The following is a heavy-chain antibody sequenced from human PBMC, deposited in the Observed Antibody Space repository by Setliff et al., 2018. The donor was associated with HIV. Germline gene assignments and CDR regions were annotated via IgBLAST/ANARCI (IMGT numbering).Heavy chain of an antibody. V-gene: IGHV3-74*01. Sequence: PGGSLRLSCAASGFTFSGYWMHWVRQAPGKGLVWASRINSDGSSTNYADPVKGRFTISRDDSANTLFMQMDSLGAEDTAIYYCATRHDYWDGSGNWDSAFDVWGLGTVVTVSS. CDR3: ATRHDYWDGSGNWDSAFDV. J-gene: IGHJ3*01. CDR1: GFTFSGYW. D-gene: IGHD6-19*01. CDR2: INSDGSST.